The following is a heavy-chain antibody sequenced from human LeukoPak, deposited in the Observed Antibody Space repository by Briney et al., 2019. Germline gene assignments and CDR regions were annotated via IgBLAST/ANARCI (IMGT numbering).Heavy chain of an antibody. D-gene: IGHD3-16*01. J-gene: IGHJ4*01. CDR3: ARHGTLASITYPLDY. Sequence: SETLSLTCTVSGGSISGYYWSWIRQAPGKGLEWSGNIYYSGSTNYNPSLKSRVTISVDTSKNQFSLNLSSVTAADTAVYYCARHGTLASITYPLDYWGQEPWSPSPQ. CDR1: GGSISGYY. V-gene: IGHV4-59*08. CDR2: IYYSGST.